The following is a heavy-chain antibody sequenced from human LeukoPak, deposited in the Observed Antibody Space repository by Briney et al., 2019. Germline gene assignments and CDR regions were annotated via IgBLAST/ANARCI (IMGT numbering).Heavy chain of an antibody. CDR2: ISAYNGNT. D-gene: IGHD5-24*01. Sequence: ASVKVSCKASGYTFTSNGISRDRHAPGQGLEWMGWISAYNGNTNYAQTLQGRVTMTTDTSTSTAYMELRSLSSEDTAVYYCARGDGYSPFDYWGQGTLVTVSS. CDR3: ARGDGYSPFDY. CDR1: GYTFTSNG. J-gene: IGHJ4*02. V-gene: IGHV1-18*01.